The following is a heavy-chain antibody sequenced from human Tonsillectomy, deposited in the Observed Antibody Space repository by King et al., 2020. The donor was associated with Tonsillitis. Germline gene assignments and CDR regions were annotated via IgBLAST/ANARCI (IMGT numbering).Heavy chain of an antibody. Sequence: VQLVESGTEVKKPGASVKVSCKASGYTFISYGISWVRQAPGQGLEWMGWISAYTGNTNYAQKFQGRVTMTTDTVTSTAYMELRSLRSDDTAVYYCAREASVAAIPSQYWGQGTLVTVSS. J-gene: IGHJ4*02. V-gene: IGHV1-18*01. CDR2: ISAYTGNT. D-gene: IGHD6-19*01. CDR1: GYTFISYG. CDR3: AREASVAAIPSQY.